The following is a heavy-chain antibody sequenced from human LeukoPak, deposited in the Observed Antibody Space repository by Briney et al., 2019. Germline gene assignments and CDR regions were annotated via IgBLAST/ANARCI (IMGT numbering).Heavy chain of an antibody. V-gene: IGHV4-34*01. D-gene: IGHD3-9*01. Sequence: SETLSLTCAVYGGSFSGYYWSWIRQPPGKGLEWIGEINHSGSTNYNPSLKSRVTISVDTSKNQFSLKLSSVTAADTAVYYCARDRRDMLAFDIWGQGTMVTVSS. CDR3: ARDRRDMLAFDI. CDR2: INHSGST. J-gene: IGHJ3*02. CDR1: GGSFSGYY.